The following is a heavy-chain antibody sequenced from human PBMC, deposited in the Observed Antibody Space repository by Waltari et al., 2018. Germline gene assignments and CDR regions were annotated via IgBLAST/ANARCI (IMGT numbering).Heavy chain of an antibody. Sequence: QVQLVQSGAEVKKPGSSVKVSCKASGGTFSSYAISWVRQAPGQGLEWMGWIVPIFGTANHAQKFQGRVTIAADESTSTAYIELSSLRSEDTAVYYCARGLTPVDTAMAAHFDYWGQGTLVTVSS. CDR3: ARGLTPVDTAMAAHFDY. D-gene: IGHD5-18*01. V-gene: IGHV1-69*01. CDR1: GGTFSSYA. CDR2: IVPIFGTA. J-gene: IGHJ4*02.